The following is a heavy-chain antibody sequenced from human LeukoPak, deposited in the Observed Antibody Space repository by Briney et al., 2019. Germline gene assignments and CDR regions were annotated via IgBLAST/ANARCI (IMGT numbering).Heavy chain of an antibody. CDR3: ARGQRLITMIVRGKYYFDY. CDR2: IYYSGST. D-gene: IGHD3-22*01. CDR1: GGSISSSSYY. Sequence: PSQTLSLTCTVSGGSISSSSYYWGWIRQPPGKGLEWIGSIYYSGSTYYNPSLKSRVTISVDTSKNQFSLKLSSVTAADTAVYYCARGQRLITMIVRGKYYFDYWGQGTLVTVSS. J-gene: IGHJ4*02. V-gene: IGHV4-39*07.